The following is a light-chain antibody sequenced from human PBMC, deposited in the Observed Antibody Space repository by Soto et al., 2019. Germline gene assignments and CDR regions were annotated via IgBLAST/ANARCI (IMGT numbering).Light chain of an antibody. CDR1: SNDIGDYNY. J-gene: IGLJ2*01. V-gene: IGLV2-14*03. CDR3: SSDITSSSPVV. CDR2: DVS. Sequence: QSALTQPASVSGSPGQSITISCTGTSNDIGDYNYVSWHQHHPGKAPKLMIYDVSNRPSGISSRFSGSKSGNAASLTISGLQAEDDADYYCSSDITSSSPVVFGGGTQLTVL.